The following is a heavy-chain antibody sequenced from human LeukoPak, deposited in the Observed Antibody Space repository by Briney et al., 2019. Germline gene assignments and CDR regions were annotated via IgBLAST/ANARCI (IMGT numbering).Heavy chain of an antibody. CDR1: GCTFTRYG. CDR2: ISAYNGNT. Sequence: AAVKVSSKASGCTFTRYGISWVPHAPGQGLEWMGWISAYNGNTNYAQKLRGRVTMTTDTTTSTAYMELRSLRSDDTAVYYCAISGYSSSWYGGIAYYFDYWGQGTLVTVSS. CDR3: AISGYSSSWYGGIAYYFDY. J-gene: IGHJ4*02. D-gene: IGHD6-13*01. V-gene: IGHV1-18*01.